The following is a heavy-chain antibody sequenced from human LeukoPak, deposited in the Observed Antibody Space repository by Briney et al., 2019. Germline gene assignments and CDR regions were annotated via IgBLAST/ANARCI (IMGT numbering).Heavy chain of an antibody. V-gene: IGHV1-69*05. CDR2: IIPIFGTA. CDR1: GGTFSSYA. J-gene: IGHJ6*03. D-gene: IGHD4-11*01. Sequence: SVKVSFKASGGTFSSYAISWVRQAPGQGLEWMGGIIPIFGTANYAQKFQGRVTITTDESTSTAYMELSSLRSEDTAVYYCARAPLSNDYSDSTYYYYMDVWGKGTTVTVSS. CDR3: ARAPLSNDYSDSTYYYYMDV.